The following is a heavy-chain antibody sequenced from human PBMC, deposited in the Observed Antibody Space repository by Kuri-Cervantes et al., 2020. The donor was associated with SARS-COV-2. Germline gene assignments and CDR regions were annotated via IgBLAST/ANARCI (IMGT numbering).Heavy chain of an antibody. J-gene: IGHJ4*02. D-gene: IGHD5-18*01. CDR1: GFTFDDYA. V-gene: IGHV3-9*01. Sequence: GGSLRLSRAASGFTFDDYAMHWVRQAPGKGLEWVSGISWNSGSIGYADSVEGRFTISRDNAKNSLYLQMNSLRAEDTALYYCAKAYSYGHAYYFDYWGQGTLVTVSS. CDR2: ISWNSGSI. CDR3: AKAYSYGHAYYFDY.